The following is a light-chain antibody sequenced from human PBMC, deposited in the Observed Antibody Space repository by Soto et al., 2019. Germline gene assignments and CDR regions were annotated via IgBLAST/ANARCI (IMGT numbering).Light chain of an antibody. J-gene: IGKJ5*01. CDR1: QSVSSY. CDR3: QQRSNWPIL. CDR2: DAS. Sequence: EIVLTQSPATLSLSPGERATLSCRASQSVSSYLAWYQQKPGQAPRLLIYDASNRATGIPARFSGSGSGTEFTLTISSLEPEDFAVYYCQQRSNWPILFGQGTRLEIK. V-gene: IGKV3-11*01.